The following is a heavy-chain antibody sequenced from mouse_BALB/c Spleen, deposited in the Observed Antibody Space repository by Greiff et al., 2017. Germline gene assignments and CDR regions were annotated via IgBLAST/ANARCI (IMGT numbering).Heavy chain of an antibody. CDR1: GFTFSSFG. CDR3: ARRGGNYPYAMDY. V-gene: IGHV5-17*02. D-gene: IGHD2-1*01. J-gene: IGHJ4*01. Sequence: EVKLVESGGGLVQPGGSRKLSCAASGFTFSSFGMHWVRQAPEKGLEWVAYISSGSSTIYYADTVKGRFTISRDNPKNTLFLQMTSLRSEDTAMYYCARRGGNYPYAMDYWGQGTSVTVSS. CDR2: ISSGSSTI.